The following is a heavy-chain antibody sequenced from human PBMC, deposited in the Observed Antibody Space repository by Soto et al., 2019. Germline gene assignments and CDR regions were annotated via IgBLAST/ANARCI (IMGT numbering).Heavy chain of an antibody. D-gene: IGHD2-2*01. V-gene: IGHV3-30-3*01. J-gene: IGHJ4*02. CDR3: ARGPSSLTRFDY. CDR2: ISYDASNK. Sequence: GGSLRLSCAASGFTFSSYAMHWVRQAPGKGLEWVAVISYDASNKYYADSVKGRFTISRDNSKNTLYLQMNSLRAEDTAAYYCARGPSSLTRFDYWGQGTLVTVSS. CDR1: GFTFSSYA.